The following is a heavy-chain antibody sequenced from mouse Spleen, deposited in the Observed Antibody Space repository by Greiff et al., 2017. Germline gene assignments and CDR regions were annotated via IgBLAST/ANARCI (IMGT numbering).Heavy chain of an antibody. V-gene: IGHV1-15*01. CDR2: IDPETGGT. CDR1: GYTFTDYE. Sequence: QVQLKESGAELVRPGASVTLSCKASGYTFTDYEMHWVKQTPVHGLEWIGAIDPETGGTAYNQKFKGKAILTADKSSSTAYMELRSLTSEDSAVYYCTRILRYWFAYWGQGTLVTVSA. CDR3: TRILRYWFAY. J-gene: IGHJ3*01. D-gene: IGHD1-1*01.